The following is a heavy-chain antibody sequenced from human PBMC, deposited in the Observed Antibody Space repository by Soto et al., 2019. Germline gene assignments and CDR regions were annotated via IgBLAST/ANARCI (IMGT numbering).Heavy chain of an antibody. J-gene: IGHJ4*02. CDR2: ISGSGGST. CDR1: GFTFSSXX. V-gene: IGHV3-23*01. D-gene: IGHD6-6*01. CDR3: AKDKMAARPRGYFDY. Sequence: EVQLLESGGGLVQPGGSLRLSCAASGFTFSSXXMSWVRQAPGKGLEWVSAISGSGGSTYYADSVKGRFTISRDNSKNTLYPQMNSLRAEDTAVYYCAKDKMAARPRGYFDYWGQGTLVTVSS.